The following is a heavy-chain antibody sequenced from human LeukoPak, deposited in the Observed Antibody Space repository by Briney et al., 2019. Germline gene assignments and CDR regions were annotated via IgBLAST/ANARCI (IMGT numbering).Heavy chain of an antibody. J-gene: IGHJ3*02. Sequence: SETLSLSCAVYGGSFSCYYWSWIRQPPGKGLEWIGEINHSGSTNYNPSLKSRVTVSVDTSKNQFSLKLSSVTAADTAVYYCAGMGAPIWGQGTMDTVSS. CDR2: INHSGST. D-gene: IGHD3-16*01. CDR1: GGSFSCYY. CDR3: AGMGAPI. V-gene: IGHV4-34*01.